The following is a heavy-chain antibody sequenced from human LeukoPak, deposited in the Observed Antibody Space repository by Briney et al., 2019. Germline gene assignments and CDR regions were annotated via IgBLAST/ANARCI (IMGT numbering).Heavy chain of an antibody. V-gene: IGHV4-30-2*01. Sequence: PSETLSLTCAVSGGSISSGGYSWSWIRQPPGKGLEWIGYIYHSGSTYYNPSLKSRVTISVDRSKNQFSLKLSSVTAADTAVYYCAREGSGADAFDIWGQGTMVTVSS. D-gene: IGHD3-10*01. J-gene: IGHJ3*02. CDR3: AREGSGADAFDI. CDR2: IYHSGST. CDR1: GGSISSGGYS.